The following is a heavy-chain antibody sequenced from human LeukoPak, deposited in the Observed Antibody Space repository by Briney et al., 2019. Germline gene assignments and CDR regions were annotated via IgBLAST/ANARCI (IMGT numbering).Heavy chain of an antibody. CDR2: IYTTGST. D-gene: IGHD6-19*01. Sequence: SETLSLTCTVSGDSVSSVSHSWSWIRQSPGKGLEFFGHIYTTGSTNYNPSLKSRVTISVDTSKNQFSLKLSSVTAADTAVYYCAREFIAVAGHFDYWGQGTLVTVSS. CDR3: AREFIAVAGHFDY. J-gene: IGHJ4*02. CDR1: GDSVSSVSHS. V-gene: IGHV4-61*01.